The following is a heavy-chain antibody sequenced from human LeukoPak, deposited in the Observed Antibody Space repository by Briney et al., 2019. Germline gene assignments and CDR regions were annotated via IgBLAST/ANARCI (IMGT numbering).Heavy chain of an antibody. CDR3: ARACSSTSCYTR. CDR2: IYYSGST. D-gene: IGHD2-2*02. J-gene: IGHJ4*02. CDR1: GGSISSYY. Sequence: PSETLSLTCTVSGGSISSYYWSWIRQPPGKGLEWIGYIYYSGSTNYNPSLKSRVTISVDTSKNQFSLKLSSVTAADTAVYYCARACSSTSCYTRWGQGTLVTVSS. V-gene: IGHV4-59*08.